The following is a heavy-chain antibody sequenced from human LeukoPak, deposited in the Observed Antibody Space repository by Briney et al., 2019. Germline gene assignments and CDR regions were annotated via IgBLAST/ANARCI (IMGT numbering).Heavy chain of an antibody. D-gene: IGHD6-13*01. CDR2: ISAYNGNT. CDR3: ARAPVAAAGRGYFQH. Sequence: GASVKVSCKASGYTFTSYGISWVRQAPGQGLEWMGWISAYNGNTNYAQKLQGRVTMTTDTSTSTAYMELRSLRSDDTAVYYCARAPVAAAGRGYFQHWGQGTLVTVSS. V-gene: IGHV1-18*01. J-gene: IGHJ1*01. CDR1: GYTFTSYG.